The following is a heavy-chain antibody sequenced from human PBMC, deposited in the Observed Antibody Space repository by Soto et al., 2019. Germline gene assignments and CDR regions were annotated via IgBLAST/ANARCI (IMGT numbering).Heavy chain of an antibody. J-gene: IGHJ5*02. CDR3: ARHPDRRTEKGWFDP. CDR2: ISSSSSTI. V-gene: IGHV3-48*01. CDR1: GFTFSSYS. Sequence: EVQLVESGGGLVQPGGSLRLSCAASGFTFSSYSMNWGRQAPGKGLEWVSYISSSSSTIYYADSVKGRFTISRDNAKNSMYLKMNSLRAEDTAMYYCARHPDRRTEKGWFDPWGQGTLVTASS.